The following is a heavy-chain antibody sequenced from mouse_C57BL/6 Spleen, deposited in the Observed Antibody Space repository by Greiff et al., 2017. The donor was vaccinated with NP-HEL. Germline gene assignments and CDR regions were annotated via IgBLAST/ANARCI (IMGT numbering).Heavy chain of an antibody. V-gene: IGHV1-69*01. Sequence: QVQLQQPGAELVMPGASVKLSCKASGYTFTSYWMHWVKQRPGQGLEWIGAIDPSDSYTNYNQKFKGKSTLTVDKSSSTAYMQLSSLTSEDSAVYYCARRSRGNYAMDYWGQGTSVTVSS. CDR2: IDPSDSYT. CDR1: GYTFTSYW. CDR3: ARRSRGNYAMDY. J-gene: IGHJ4*01.